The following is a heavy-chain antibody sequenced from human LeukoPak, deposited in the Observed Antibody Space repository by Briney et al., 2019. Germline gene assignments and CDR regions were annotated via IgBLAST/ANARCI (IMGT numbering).Heavy chain of an antibody. V-gene: IGHV3-13*01. CDR3: VRQPDSARYGFDY. J-gene: IGHJ4*02. CDR1: GFTFDNND. D-gene: IGHD1-14*01. Sequence: GSLRLSCEVSGFTFDNNDMHWVRQTTGKGLEWVSAIGSAGYTYYADSVRGRFTITRDNAKQSLYLQMNNLRVEDTVVYHCVRQPDSARYGFDYWGRGTQVTVSS. CDR2: IGSAGYT.